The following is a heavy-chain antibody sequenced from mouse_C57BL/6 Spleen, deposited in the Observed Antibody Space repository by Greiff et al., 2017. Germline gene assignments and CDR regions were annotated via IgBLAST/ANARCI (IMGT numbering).Heavy chain of an antibody. CDR1: GYTFTSYW. CDR2: IEPNSGGT. Sequence: HVQLQPPGAELVKPGASVKLSCKASGYTFTSYWMHWVKQRPGRGLEWIGRIEPNSGGTKYNEKFKSKATLTVDKPSSTAYMQLSSLTSEDSAVYYCARDYDYAFDYWGQGTTLTVSS. D-gene: IGHD2-4*01. V-gene: IGHV1-72*01. CDR3: ARDYDYAFDY. J-gene: IGHJ2*01.